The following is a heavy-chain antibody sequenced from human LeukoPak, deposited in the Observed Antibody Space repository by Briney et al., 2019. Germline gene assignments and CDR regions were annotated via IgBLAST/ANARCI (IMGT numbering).Heavy chain of an antibody. Sequence: ASVKVSCKASGYTFTSYAMHWVRQAPGQRLEWMGWINAGNGNTKYSQEFQGRVTITRDTSASTAYMELSSLRSEDMAVYYCATDAPGYSSGWYNYWGQGTLVTVSS. CDR3: ATDAPGYSSGWYNY. CDR2: INAGNGNT. J-gene: IGHJ4*02. D-gene: IGHD6-19*01. V-gene: IGHV1-3*03. CDR1: GYTFTSYA.